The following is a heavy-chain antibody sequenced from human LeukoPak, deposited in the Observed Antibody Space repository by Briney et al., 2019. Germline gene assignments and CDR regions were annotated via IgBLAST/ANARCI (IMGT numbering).Heavy chain of an antibody. CDR3: ARDAAPFDYYDSSGWVAFDI. CDR2: ISYDGSNK. V-gene: IGHV3-30*04. Sequence: GGSLRLSCAASGFTFSSYAMHWVRQVPGKGLEWVAVISYDGSNKYYADSVKGRFTISRDNSKNTLYLQMNSLRAEDTAVYYCARDAAPFDYYDSSGWVAFDIWGQGTMVTVSS. D-gene: IGHD3-22*01. J-gene: IGHJ3*02. CDR1: GFTFSSYA.